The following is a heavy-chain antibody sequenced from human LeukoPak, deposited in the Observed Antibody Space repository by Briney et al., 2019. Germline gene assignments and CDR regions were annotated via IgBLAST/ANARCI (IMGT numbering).Heavy chain of an antibody. Sequence: GGSLRLSCAASGFTFISYAMSSVRQAPGNGLEWVSAISGRGGNTYYADSVKGRFTISRDNSKNTLYLQMNSLRAEDTAVYYCANSHYYGSGSYYMTYYFDDWGQGTLVTVSS. J-gene: IGHJ4*02. V-gene: IGHV3-23*01. D-gene: IGHD3-10*01. CDR3: ANSHYYGSGSYYMTYYFDD. CDR1: GFTFISYA. CDR2: ISGRGGNT.